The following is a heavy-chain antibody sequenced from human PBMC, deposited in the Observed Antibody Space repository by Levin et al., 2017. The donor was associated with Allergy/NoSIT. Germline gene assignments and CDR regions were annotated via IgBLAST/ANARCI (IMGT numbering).Heavy chain of an antibody. CDR2: ISSSGSTI. Sequence: LSLTCAASGFTFSDYYMSWIRQAPGKGLEWVSYISSSGSTIYYADSVKGRFTISRDNAKNSLYLQMNSLRAEDTAVYYCARDYGDQPSGMDVWGQGTTVTVSS. V-gene: IGHV3-11*01. D-gene: IGHD4-17*01. J-gene: IGHJ6*02. CDR1: GFTFSDYY. CDR3: ARDYGDQPSGMDV.